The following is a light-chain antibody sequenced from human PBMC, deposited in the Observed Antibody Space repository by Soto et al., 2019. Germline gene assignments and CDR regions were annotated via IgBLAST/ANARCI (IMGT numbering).Light chain of an antibody. CDR3: QQYGSSGT. CDR1: QSVSNNY. Sequence: EIVLTQSPGTLSLSPGERATLSCRASQSVSNNYLAWYQQKPGQAPRPLIYDVSNRATGIPDRFSGSGSGTDFTLTISRLEPEDFAVYYCQQYGSSGTFGQGTKVDIK. CDR2: DVS. V-gene: IGKV3-20*01. J-gene: IGKJ1*01.